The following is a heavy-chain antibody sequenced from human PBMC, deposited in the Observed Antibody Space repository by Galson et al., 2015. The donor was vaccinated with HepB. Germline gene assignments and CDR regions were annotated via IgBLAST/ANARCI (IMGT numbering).Heavy chain of an antibody. CDR2: TYYRSKWYN. J-gene: IGHJ5*02. CDR3: ARQGRIYSGYDWNWFDP. D-gene: IGHD5-12*01. Sequence: CAISGDSVSSNSAAWNWIRQSPSRGLEWLGRTYYRSKWYNDYAVSVKSRITINPDTSKNQFSLQLNSATPEDTAVYYCARQGRIYSGYDWNWFDPWGQGTLVTVSS. CDR1: GDSVSSNSAA. V-gene: IGHV6-1*01.